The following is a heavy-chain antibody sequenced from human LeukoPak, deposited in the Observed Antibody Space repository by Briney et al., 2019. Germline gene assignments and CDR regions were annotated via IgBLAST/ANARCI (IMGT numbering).Heavy chain of an antibody. CDR3: ARHPDLDY. V-gene: IGHV4-39*01. J-gene: IGHJ4*02. CDR1: GASIGSSNYY. Sequence: SETLSLTCTVSGASIGSSNYYWGWIRQPPGKGLEWIASINYSGSTYYNPSLKSRVTISVDTSKNQFSLKLSSMTAADTAVYYCARHPDLDYWGQGILVTVSS. CDR2: INYSGST.